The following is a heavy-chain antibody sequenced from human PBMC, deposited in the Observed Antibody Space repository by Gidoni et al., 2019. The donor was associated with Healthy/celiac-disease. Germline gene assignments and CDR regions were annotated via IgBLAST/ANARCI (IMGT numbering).Heavy chain of an antibody. J-gene: IGHJ3*02. CDR2: IIPIYGTA. Sequence: QLVQSAAEVKNPGSPLTVSCMAFGATFCSSAISWLRQALGHGLEWMGGIIPIYGTANDAQKCQGRVKSTADESTSTAYMELSSLRAEDTAVYYGARVGIAVAESRPNAFDIWGQGTMVTVSS. D-gene: IGHD6-19*01. CDR1: GATFCSSA. CDR3: ARVGIAVAESRPNAFDI. V-gene: IGHV1-69*01.